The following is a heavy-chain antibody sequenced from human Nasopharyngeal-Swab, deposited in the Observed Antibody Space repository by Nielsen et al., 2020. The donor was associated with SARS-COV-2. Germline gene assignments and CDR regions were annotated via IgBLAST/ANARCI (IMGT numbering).Heavy chain of an antibody. V-gene: IGHV1-3*01. D-gene: IGHD6-19*01. CDR3: ARVPAVAASRIDY. CDR1: GYTFTSYA. J-gene: IGHJ4*02. CDR2: INAGKGNT. Sequence: ASVKVSCKASGYTFTSYAMHWVRQAPGQRLEWMGWINAGKGNTYYSQKFQGRVRISRDTSANTVYMELSRLRSADTAVYYCARVPAVAASRIDYWGQGTLVTVSS.